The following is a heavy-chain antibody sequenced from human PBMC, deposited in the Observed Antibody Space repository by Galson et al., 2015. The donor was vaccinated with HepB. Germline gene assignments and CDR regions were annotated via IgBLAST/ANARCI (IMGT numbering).Heavy chain of an antibody. CDR3: ARDLGEITIFGVKPQHANNWFDP. CDR1: GYTFTSYH. J-gene: IGHJ5*02. CDR2: INPSGGST. D-gene: IGHD3-3*01. Sequence: SVKVSCKASGYTFTSYHMHWVRQAPGQGLEWMGIINPSGGSTSYAQKFQGRVTMTRDTSTSTVYMELSSLRSEDTAVYYCARDLGEITIFGVKPQHANNWFDPWGQGTLVTVSS. V-gene: IGHV1-46*01.